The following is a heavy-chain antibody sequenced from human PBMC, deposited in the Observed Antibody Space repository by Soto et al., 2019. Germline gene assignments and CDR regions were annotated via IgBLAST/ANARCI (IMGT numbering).Heavy chain of an antibody. Sequence: QVQLVESGGGLVKPGGSLRLSCAASGFTFSDYYMSWIRQAPGKGLEWVSYISSIGSTIYYADSVKGRFTMSRSNAKNSLYPPMNSLRAEDTAVYHCARRSSSSGGRVYWGQGTLVSVSS. CDR3: ARRSSSSGGRVY. CDR2: ISSIGSTI. CDR1: GFTFSDYY. J-gene: IGHJ4*02. V-gene: IGHV3-11*01. D-gene: IGHD6-6*01.